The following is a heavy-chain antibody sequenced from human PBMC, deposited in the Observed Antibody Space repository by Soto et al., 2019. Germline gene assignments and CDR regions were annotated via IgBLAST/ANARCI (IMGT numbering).Heavy chain of an antibody. D-gene: IGHD1-1*01. V-gene: IGHV1-2*02. CDR1: RYIFTAYF. J-gene: IGHJ5*02. CDR3: ASHDPGARFDP. Sequence: QVQLVQSGAEVKKPGASVKVSCKAPRYIFTAYFMHWVRQAHGQGLEWMGWINPNNGATHYGLSFQGRVTMTRDTSFSTAYMELSSLRSDDTAVYYCASHDPGARFDPWGQGTLVIVSS. CDR2: INPNNGAT.